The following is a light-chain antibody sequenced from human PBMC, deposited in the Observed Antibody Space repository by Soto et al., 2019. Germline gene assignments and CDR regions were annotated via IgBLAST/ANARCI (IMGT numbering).Light chain of an antibody. CDR3: QQYLDWPRT. CDR2: GAS. CDR1: QTVRNN. V-gene: IGKV3-15*01. J-gene: IGKJ1*01. Sequence: VLTQAPGTLSLSPGERATLSGRASQTVRNNYLAWYQQKPGQAPRLLIYGASTRATDIPARFSGSGSGTEFTLTISSLQSDDFAVYYCQQYLDWPRTFGQGTKVDIK.